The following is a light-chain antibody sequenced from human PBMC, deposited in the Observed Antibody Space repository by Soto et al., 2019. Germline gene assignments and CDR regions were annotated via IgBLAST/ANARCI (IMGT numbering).Light chain of an antibody. CDR1: QDINKN. CDR3: QQYDNLPT. Sequence: DIQMTQSPSSLSASVGDRVTITCQASQDINKNLIWYQQKPGKAPKLLIYDASDLETGVPSRFSGSGSGTGFTFTISSLQPEDIATYYCQQYDNLPTFGQGTRLEIK. CDR2: DAS. V-gene: IGKV1-33*01. J-gene: IGKJ5*01.